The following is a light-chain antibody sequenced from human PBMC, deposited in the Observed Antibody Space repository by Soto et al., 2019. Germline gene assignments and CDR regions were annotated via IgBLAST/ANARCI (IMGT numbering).Light chain of an antibody. CDR2: EVS. V-gene: IGLV2-14*01. CDR3: SSHTTSNTRV. J-gene: IGLJ1*01. Sequence: QAVVTQPASVAGSPGQSITISCTGTSSDVGAYNYVSWYQQHPGKAPKLIIYEVSNRPSGVSWRFSGSKSGNTASLTISGLQSEDEADYYCSSHTTSNTRVFGTGTKLTVL. CDR1: SSDVGAYNY.